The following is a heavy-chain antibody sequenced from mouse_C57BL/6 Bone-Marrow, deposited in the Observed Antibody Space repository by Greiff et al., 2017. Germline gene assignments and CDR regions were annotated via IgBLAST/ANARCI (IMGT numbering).Heavy chain of an antibody. Sequence: QVQLQQPGAELVRPGTSVKLSCKASGYTFTSYWMHWVKQRPGQGLEWIGVIDPSDSYTNYNQKFKGKATLTVDTSSSTAYMQLSSLTSEYSAVYYCARSPYYFGSSGDFDYWGQGTTLTVSS. CDR3: ARSPYYFGSSGDFDY. D-gene: IGHD1-1*01. V-gene: IGHV1-59*01. CDR2: IDPSDSYT. J-gene: IGHJ2*01. CDR1: GYTFTSYW.